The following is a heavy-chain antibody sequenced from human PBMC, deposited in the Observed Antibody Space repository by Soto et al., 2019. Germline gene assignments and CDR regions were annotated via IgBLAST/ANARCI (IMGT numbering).Heavy chain of an antibody. CDR2: INHSGST. Sequence: PSETLSLTCAVYGGSFSGYYWTWIRQPPGKGLEWIGEINHSGSTHYKPSLTSRVTISVDTSKNQPSLKMSSVTAADTAVYYCARGRTLITGTSLDYWGQGTLVTVSS. J-gene: IGHJ4*02. D-gene: IGHD1-20*01. CDR1: GGSFSGYY. V-gene: IGHV4-34*01. CDR3: ARGRTLITGTSLDY.